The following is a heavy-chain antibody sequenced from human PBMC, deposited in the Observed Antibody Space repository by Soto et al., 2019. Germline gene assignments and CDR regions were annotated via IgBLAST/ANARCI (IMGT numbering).Heavy chain of an antibody. CDR3: ARSQGGSSSLDIYYYYYYGMDV. D-gene: IGHD2-15*01. CDR2: IIPIFGTA. CDR1: GGTFSSYA. J-gene: IGHJ6*02. V-gene: IGHV1-69*01. Sequence: QVQRVQSGAEVKKPGSSVKVSCKAPGGTFSSYAISWVRQAPGQGLEWMGGIIPIFGTANYAKKFQGRVTITADESTSTGYMELSSLRSEDTAVYYCARSQGGSSSLDIYYYYYYGMDVWGQGTTVTVSS.